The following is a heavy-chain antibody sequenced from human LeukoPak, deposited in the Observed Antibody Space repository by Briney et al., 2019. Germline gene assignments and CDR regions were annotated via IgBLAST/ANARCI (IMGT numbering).Heavy chain of an antibody. Sequence: PGGSLRLSCAASGFTFSSYAMSWVRQAPGKGLEWVSAISGSGGSTYYADSVKGRFTISRDSSKNTLYLQMNSLRAEDTAVYYCAKDRLEYYYDSSGYYFDYWGQGTLVTVSS. CDR1: GFTFSSYA. CDR3: AKDRLEYYYDSSGYYFDY. V-gene: IGHV3-23*01. J-gene: IGHJ4*02. CDR2: ISGSGGST. D-gene: IGHD3-22*01.